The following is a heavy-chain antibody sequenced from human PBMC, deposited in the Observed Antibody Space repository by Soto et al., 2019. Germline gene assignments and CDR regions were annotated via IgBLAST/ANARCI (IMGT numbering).Heavy chain of an antibody. CDR2: IIPIFGTA. CDR3: ARVRLEVRYYYGMDV. CDR1: GGTFSSYA. D-gene: IGHD1-1*01. J-gene: IGHJ6*01. Sequence: SVKVSCKASGGTFSSYAISWVRQAPGQGLEWMGGIIPIFGTANYAQKFQGRVTITTDESTSTAYMELSSLRSEDTAVYYCARVRLEVRYYYGMDVWGQGTTVTVSS. V-gene: IGHV1-69*05.